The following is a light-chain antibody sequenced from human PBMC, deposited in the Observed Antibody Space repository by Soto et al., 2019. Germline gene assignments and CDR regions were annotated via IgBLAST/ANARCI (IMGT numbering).Light chain of an antibody. CDR1: SSDIGNYNL. CDR3: CSYAGSSTVV. J-gene: IGLJ2*01. Sequence: ALTQPASVSGSPGQSITISCTGTSSDIGNYNLVSWYQQHPGKAPKLMIYEGSQRPSGVSNRFSGSKSGSTASLTISGLQAEDEADYYCCSYAGSSTVVFGGGTKLTVL. CDR2: EGS. V-gene: IGLV2-23*01.